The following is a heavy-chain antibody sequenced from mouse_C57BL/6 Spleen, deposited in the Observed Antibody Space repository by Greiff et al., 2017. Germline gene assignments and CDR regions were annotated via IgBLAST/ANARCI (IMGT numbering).Heavy chain of an antibody. J-gene: IGHJ1*03. CDR2: IYPRSGNT. CDR3: AREGGLDWYFDV. V-gene: IGHV1-81*01. D-gene: IGHD2-13*01. CDR1: GYTFTSYG. Sequence: VQVVESGAELARPGASVKLSCKASGYTFTSYGISWVKQRTGQGLEWIGEIYPRSGNTYYNEKFKGKATLTADKSSSTAYMELSSLTSEDSAVYYCAREGGLDWYFDVWGTGTTVTVSS.